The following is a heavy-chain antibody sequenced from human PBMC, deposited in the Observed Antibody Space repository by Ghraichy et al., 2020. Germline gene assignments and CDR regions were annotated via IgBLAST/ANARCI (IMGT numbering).Heavy chain of an antibody. J-gene: IGHJ4*02. Sequence: GESLNISCAASGFTFSSYAMSWVRQAPGKGLEWVSAISGSGGSTYYADSVKGRFTISRDNSKNTLYLQMNSLRAEDTAVYYCAPGIVGATSFDYWGQGTLVTVSS. CDR1: GFTFSSYA. V-gene: IGHV3-23*01. D-gene: IGHD1-26*01. CDR3: APGIVGATSFDY. CDR2: ISGSGGST.